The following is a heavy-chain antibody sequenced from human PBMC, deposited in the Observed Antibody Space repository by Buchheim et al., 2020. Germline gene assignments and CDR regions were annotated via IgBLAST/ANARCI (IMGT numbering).Heavy chain of an antibody. CDR2: ITHSGDT. V-gene: IGHV4-34*01. J-gene: IGHJ5*02. CDR3: AREPVYCSGGSCYGGWFDP. Sequence: QVQVQQWGAGMLKPSETLSLTCAVNGASFSGSYWSWIRQPPEKGLEWIGEITHSGDTNYNPSLKSRVTISVDTSKNQFSLKLSSVTAADTAVYYCAREPVYCSGGSCYGGWFDPWGQGTL. D-gene: IGHD2-15*01. CDR1: GASFSGSY.